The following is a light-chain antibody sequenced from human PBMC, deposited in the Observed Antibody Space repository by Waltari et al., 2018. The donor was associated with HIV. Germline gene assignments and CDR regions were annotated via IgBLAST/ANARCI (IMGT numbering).Light chain of an antibody. V-gene: IGLV2-8*01. CDR3: SSYADTNNVL. CDR2: AVN. Sequence: QSALTQPPSASGSPGQSVTLSCTGTSSDVGGFDYVSWYQQHPAKAPKLLIYAVNRRPAGVPDRFSGSKPGNTASLTVSGLQTEDEADYYCSSYADTNNVLFGGGTKLTVL. J-gene: IGLJ3*02. CDR1: SSDVGGFDY.